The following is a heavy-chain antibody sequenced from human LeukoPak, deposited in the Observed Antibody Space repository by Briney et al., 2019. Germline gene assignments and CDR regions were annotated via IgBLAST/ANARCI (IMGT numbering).Heavy chain of an antibody. J-gene: IGHJ4*02. V-gene: IGHV4-4*09. D-gene: IGHD3-22*01. CDR3: ARAIYDSSGYYLGY. CDR1: GGSIRDYQ. CDR2: INTNGRT. Sequence: SETLSLTCAVSGGSIRDYQWSWIRQPPGKGLEWIGHINTNGRTDYNPSLRSRVTISVDTSKNQFSLKLSSVTAADTAVYYCARAIYDSSGYYLGYWGQGTLVTVSS.